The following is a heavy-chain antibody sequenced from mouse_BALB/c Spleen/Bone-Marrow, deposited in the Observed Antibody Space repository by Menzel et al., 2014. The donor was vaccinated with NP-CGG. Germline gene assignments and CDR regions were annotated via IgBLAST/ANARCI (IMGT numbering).Heavy chain of an antibody. V-gene: IGHV3-2*02. CDR2: ITYSDNT. D-gene: IGHD2-4*01. Sequence: DVQLVESGPGLVKPSKSLSLTCTVTGYSITSDYAWNWIRQFPGNKLEWMGYITYSDNTNYNPSLKSRISITRDASKNQFFLQLNSVTTEDTATYYCARSTMRGAMDYWGQGTSVTVSS. CDR1: GYSITSDYA. CDR3: ARSTMRGAMDY. J-gene: IGHJ4*01.